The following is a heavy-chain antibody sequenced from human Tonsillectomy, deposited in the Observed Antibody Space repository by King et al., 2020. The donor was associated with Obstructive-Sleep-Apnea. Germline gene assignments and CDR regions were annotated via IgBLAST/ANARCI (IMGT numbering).Heavy chain of an antibody. CDR3: ATYVDCSRSCCSVPASYGMDV. Sequence: VQLVESGGGLVKPGGSLRLSCAASGFTFRSYSMNWVRQAPGKGLEWVSSISSRSSDIYCADSVKGRFTISRDNAKNSLYLQMKSLRAEDTAVYYCATYVDCSRSCCSVPASYGMDVWGQGTTVTVSS. D-gene: IGHD2-2*01. J-gene: IGHJ6*02. CDR2: ISSRSSDI. V-gene: IGHV3-21*01. CDR1: GFTFRSYS.